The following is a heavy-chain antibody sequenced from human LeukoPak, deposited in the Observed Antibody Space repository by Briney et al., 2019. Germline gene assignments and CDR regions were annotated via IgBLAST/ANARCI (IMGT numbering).Heavy chain of an antibody. CDR1: GFSLSTSGMR. CDR2: IDWDDDK. Sequence: SGPTLVNPTPPLTLTCTFSGFSLSTSGMRVSWIRQPPGKALEWLALIDWDDDKFYSTSLKTRLTISKDTSKNQVVLTMTNMDPVDTATYYCARSSTVYYDYVWGSYRPTYYFDYWGQGTLVTVSS. CDR3: ARSSTVYYDYVWGSYRPTYYFDY. J-gene: IGHJ4*02. V-gene: IGHV2-70*04. D-gene: IGHD3-16*02.